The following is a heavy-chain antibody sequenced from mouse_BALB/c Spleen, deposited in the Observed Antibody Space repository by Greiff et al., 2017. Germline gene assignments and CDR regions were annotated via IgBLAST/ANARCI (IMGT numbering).Heavy chain of an antibody. J-gene: IGHJ3*01. CDR2: ISTYYGDA. CDR3: ARPATAPAWFAY. Sequence: VQLQQSGAELVRPGVSVKISCKGSGYTFTDYAMHWVKQSHAKSLEWIGVISTYYGDASYNQKFKGKATMTVDKSSSTAYMELARLTSEDSAIYYCARPATAPAWFAYWGQGTLVTVSA. V-gene: IGHV1S137*01. D-gene: IGHD1-2*01. CDR1: GYTFTDYA.